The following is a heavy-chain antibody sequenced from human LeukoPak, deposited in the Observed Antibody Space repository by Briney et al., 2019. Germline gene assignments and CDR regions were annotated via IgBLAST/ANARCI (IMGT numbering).Heavy chain of an antibody. CDR2: ISAYSGNT. J-gene: IGHJ3*02. Sequence: ASVKVSCKASGYTFTSYGISWVRQAPGQGLEWMGWISAYSGNTNYAQKLQGRVTMTTDTSTSTAYMELRSLRSDDTAVYYCARDGDLDLDDAFDIWGQGTMVTVSS. D-gene: IGHD3-3*01. CDR3: ARDGDLDLDDAFDI. V-gene: IGHV1-18*01. CDR1: GYTFTSYG.